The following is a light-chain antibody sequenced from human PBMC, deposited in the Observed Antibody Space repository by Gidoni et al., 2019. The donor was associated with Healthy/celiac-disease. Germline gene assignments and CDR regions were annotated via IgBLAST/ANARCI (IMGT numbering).Light chain of an antibody. CDR3: QTWGTGIQVV. V-gene: IGLV4-69*01. J-gene: IGLJ2*01. Sequence: QLVLTQSPSASASLGASVKLTCTLSSWHSSYAIAWHQQPPEKGPRYLMKLNSDGSHSKGDGIPDRFSGSSSGAERYLTISSLQSEDEADYYCQTWGTGIQVVFGGGTKLTVL. CDR2: LNSDGSH. CDR1: SWHSSYA.